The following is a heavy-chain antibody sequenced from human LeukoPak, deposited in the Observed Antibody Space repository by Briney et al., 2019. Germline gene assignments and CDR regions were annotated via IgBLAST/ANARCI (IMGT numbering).Heavy chain of an antibody. D-gene: IGHD6-6*01. CDR3: ARGGKAARKFDY. J-gene: IGHJ4*02. Sequence: PSETQSLTCAVYGGSFSGYYWSWIRQPPGKGLEWIGEINHSGSTNYNPSLKSRVAISVDTSKNQFSLKLSSVTAADTAVYYCARGGKAARKFDYWGQGTLVTVSS. CDR1: GGSFSGYY. CDR2: INHSGST. V-gene: IGHV4-34*01.